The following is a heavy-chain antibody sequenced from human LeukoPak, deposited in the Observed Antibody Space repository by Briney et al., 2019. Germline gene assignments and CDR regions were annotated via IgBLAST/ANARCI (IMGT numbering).Heavy chain of an antibody. D-gene: IGHD3-22*01. CDR2: ITTDT. J-gene: IGHJ4*02. CDR3: AKAGSGHYYDY. Sequence: GGPLRLSCAASGFAFNSYDMTWVRRAPGKGLEWVSLITTDTYYADSVRGRFTISRDNSKNTLYLQMDSLRADDTAVYYCAKAGSGHYYDYWGQGTLVTVSS. V-gene: IGHV3-23*01. CDR1: GFAFNSYD.